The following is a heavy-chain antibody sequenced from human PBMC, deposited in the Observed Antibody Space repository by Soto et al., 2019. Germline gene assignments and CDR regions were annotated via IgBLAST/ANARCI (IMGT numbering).Heavy chain of an antibody. Sequence: QVQLVQSGAEVKKPGASVKVSCKASGYTFTSYGISWVRQAPGQGLEWMGWISAYNGNTNYAQKLQGRGTMTTDTSTSTAYMELRSLRSDDTAVYYCAREPAFLYSSGHQAGNDYWGQGTLVTVSS. CDR2: ISAYNGNT. J-gene: IGHJ4*02. V-gene: IGHV1-18*01. D-gene: IGHD6-19*01. CDR3: AREPAFLYSSGHQAGNDY. CDR1: GYTFTSYG.